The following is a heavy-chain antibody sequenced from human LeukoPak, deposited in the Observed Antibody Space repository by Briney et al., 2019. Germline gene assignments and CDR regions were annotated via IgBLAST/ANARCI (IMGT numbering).Heavy chain of an antibody. V-gene: IGHV1-46*01. CDR1: GYTFTGYG. J-gene: IGHJ5*02. Sequence: ASVKVSCKASGYTFTGYGISWVRQAPGQGLEWMGIINPSGGSTSYAQKFQGRVTMTRDTSTSTVYMELSSLRSEDTAVYYCARDRYCSSTSCYALTFDPWGQGTLVTVSS. CDR2: INPSGGST. D-gene: IGHD2-2*01. CDR3: ARDRYCSSTSCYALTFDP.